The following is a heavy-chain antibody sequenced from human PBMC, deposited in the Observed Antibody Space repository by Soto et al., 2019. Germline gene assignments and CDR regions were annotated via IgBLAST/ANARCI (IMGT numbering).Heavy chain of an antibody. Sequence: ASVKVSCKASGYTFTSYGISWVRQAPGQGLEWMGWISAYNGNTNYAQKLQGRVTMTTDTSTSTAYMELRSLRSDDTAVYYCARAKPQPPNVWFDPWGQGTLVTVSS. D-gene: IGHD7-27*01. CDR1: GYTFTSYG. J-gene: IGHJ5*02. CDR3: ARAKPQPPNVWFDP. CDR2: ISAYNGNT. V-gene: IGHV1-18*01.